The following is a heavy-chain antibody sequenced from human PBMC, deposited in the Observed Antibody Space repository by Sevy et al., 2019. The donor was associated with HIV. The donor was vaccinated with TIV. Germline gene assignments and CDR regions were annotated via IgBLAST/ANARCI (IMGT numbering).Heavy chain of an antibody. CDR1: GYTFTGYY. V-gene: IGHV1-2*06. J-gene: IGHJ6*02. CDR2: INPNSGGT. Sequence: ASVKVSCKASGYTFTGYYMHWVRQAPGQGLEWMGRINPNSGGTNYAQKFQGRVTMTRDTSISTAYMELSRLRSDDTAVYYCSRATKIGYCSGGSCSRNYYNGMDVWGQGTTVTVSS. D-gene: IGHD2-15*01. CDR3: SRATKIGYCSGGSCSRNYYNGMDV.